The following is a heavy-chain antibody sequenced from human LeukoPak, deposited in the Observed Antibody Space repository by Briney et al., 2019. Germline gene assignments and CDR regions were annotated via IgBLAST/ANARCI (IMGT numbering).Heavy chain of an antibody. Sequence: PSETLSLTCTVSGGSISSYYWSWIRQPPGKGLEWIGYIYYSGSTNYNPSLKSRVTISVDTSKNQFSLKLSSATAADTAVYYCARGQYYYDSSGYRYWGQGTLVTVSS. CDR3: ARGQYYYDSSGYRY. D-gene: IGHD3-22*01. CDR2: IYYSGST. CDR1: GGSISSYY. V-gene: IGHV4-59*01. J-gene: IGHJ4*02.